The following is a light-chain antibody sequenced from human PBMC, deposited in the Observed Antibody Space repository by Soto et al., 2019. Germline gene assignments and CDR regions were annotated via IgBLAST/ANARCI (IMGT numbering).Light chain of an antibody. CDR2: GAS. J-gene: IGKJ1*01. CDR3: QQYNNWPRT. CDR1: QSVSSN. Sequence: EIVMTQSPATLSVSPGERATLSCRASQSVSSNLAWYQQKPGQAPSLLIYGASTRATGITARFSGSGSGTDFTLTISSLQAEDFAVCYCQQYNNWPRTFGQGTKVEIK. V-gene: IGKV3-15*01.